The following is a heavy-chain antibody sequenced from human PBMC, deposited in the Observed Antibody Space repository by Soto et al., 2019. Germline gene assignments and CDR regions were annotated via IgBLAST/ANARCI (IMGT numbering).Heavy chain of an antibody. CDR1: GYSISTGYF. CDR3: VGDGGSSFID. Sequence: SETLPLTCAVSGYSISTGYFWCWIRPPPGKGLEWVASINHGENTYYNPPLKSRVTMSVCPSNNQLSLKLTSVTAADTALYYCVGDGGSSFIDWGQGTLVTVSS. CDR2: INHGENT. J-gene: IGHJ4*02. D-gene: IGHD3-16*01. V-gene: IGHV4-38-2*02.